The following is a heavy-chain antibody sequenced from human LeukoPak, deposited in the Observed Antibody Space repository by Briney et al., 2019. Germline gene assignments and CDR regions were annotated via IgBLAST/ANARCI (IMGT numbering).Heavy chain of an antibody. CDR3: ARDKGGMVPFDY. Sequence: GGSLRLSCAASGFTFSDYYMSWIRQAPGKGLEWVAYISSSGSTKKYADSVKGRFTISRDNAKNSLYLQMNNLRAEDTAVYFCARDKGGMVPFDYWGQGTLVTVSS. CDR1: GFTFSDYY. CDR2: ISSSGSTK. J-gene: IGHJ4*02. V-gene: IGHV3-11*04. D-gene: IGHD3-10*01.